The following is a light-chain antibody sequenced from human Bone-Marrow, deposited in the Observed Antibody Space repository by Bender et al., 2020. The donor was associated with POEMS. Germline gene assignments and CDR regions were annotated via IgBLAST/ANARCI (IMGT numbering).Light chain of an antibody. CDR2: KTD. CDR3: STWDDSLRGQV. V-gene: IGLV1-47*01. J-gene: IGLJ2*01. Sequence: QSVLTQPPSASGTPGQTVTISCSGSGSDIGGSYFVYWYQQVPGTAPKLLIFKTDRRPSGVPDRFSGSTSGISASLTISGLRSQDEAHYYCSTWDDSLRGQVFGGGTKLTVL. CDR1: GSDIGGSYF.